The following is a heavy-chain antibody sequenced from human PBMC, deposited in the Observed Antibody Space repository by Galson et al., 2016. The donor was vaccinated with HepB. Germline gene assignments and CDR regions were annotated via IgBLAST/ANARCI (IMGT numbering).Heavy chain of an antibody. CDR1: GFTFRSYD. D-gene: IGHD6-6*01. CDR2: IGSAGDT. CDR3: ARGDSSYSGMDV. J-gene: IGHJ6*02. Sequence: SLRLSCAVSGFTFRSYDMHWVRQVTGKGLEWVAAIGSAGDTSYRGSVKGRFAISRENAKKSLFLQMNSLRAGDTAVYYCARGDSSYSGMDVWCQGTAVTVSS. V-gene: IGHV3-13*04.